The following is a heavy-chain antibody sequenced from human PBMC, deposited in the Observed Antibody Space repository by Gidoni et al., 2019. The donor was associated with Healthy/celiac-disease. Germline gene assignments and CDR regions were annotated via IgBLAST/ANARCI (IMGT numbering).Heavy chain of an antibody. J-gene: IGHJ6*02. V-gene: IGHV4-34*01. CDR3: AHDRMGSSGWHPARTKTSV. Sequence: QVQLQQWGAGLLKPSETLSLTCAVYGGSFSGYYWGWIRQPPGKGLEWIGEINHSGSTNYNPSLKSRVTISVDTSKNQFSLKLSSVTAADTAVYYCAHDRMGSSGWHPARTKTSVWGQGTTVTVSS. D-gene: IGHD6-19*01. CDR1: GGSFSGYY. CDR2: INHSGST.